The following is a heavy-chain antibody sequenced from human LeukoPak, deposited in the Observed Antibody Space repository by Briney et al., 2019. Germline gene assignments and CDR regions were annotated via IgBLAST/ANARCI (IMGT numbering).Heavy chain of an antibody. CDR1: GGTFSSYT. Sequence: ASVKVSCKASGGTFSSYTISWVRQAPGQGLEWMGRIIPILGIANYAQKFQGRVTITADKSTSTAYMELSSLRSEDTAVYYCARDRPHPYYYDSCGYYYWGQGTLVTVSS. CDR2: IIPILGIA. D-gene: IGHD3-22*01. V-gene: IGHV1-69*04. J-gene: IGHJ4*02. CDR3: ARDRPHPYYYDSCGYYY.